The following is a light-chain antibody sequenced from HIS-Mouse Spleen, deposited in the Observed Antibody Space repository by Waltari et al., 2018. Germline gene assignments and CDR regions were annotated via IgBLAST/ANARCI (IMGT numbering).Light chain of an antibody. CDR2: AAS. CDR3: QQSYSTPFT. Sequence: DIQMTQSPSSLSASVGDRVTITCRASQSISSYLNWYHQKPGKAPKHLIYAASSLQSGVPSRFSGSGSGTDFTLTISSLQPEDFASYYCQQSYSTPFTFGPGTKVDIK. V-gene: IGKV1-39*01. CDR1: QSISSY. J-gene: IGKJ3*01.